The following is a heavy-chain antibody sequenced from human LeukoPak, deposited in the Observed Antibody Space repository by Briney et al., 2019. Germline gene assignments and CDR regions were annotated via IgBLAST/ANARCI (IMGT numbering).Heavy chain of an antibody. V-gene: IGHV3-69-1*01. Sequence: GGSLRLSCAASGFTFSNAWMSWVRQAPGKGLEWVSSISSSSYIYYADSVKGRFTISRDNAKNSPYLQMNSLRAEDTAVYYCVRDRGDYVWGSYLPYFDYWGQGTLVAVSS. CDR2: ISSSSYI. CDR3: VRDRGDYVWGSYLPYFDY. J-gene: IGHJ4*02. D-gene: IGHD3-16*01. CDR1: GFTFSNAW.